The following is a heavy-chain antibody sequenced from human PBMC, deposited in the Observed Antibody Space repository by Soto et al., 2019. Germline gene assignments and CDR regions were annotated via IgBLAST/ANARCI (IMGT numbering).Heavy chain of an antibody. CDR3: ARGNYGDYGNWFDP. D-gene: IGHD4-17*01. Sequence: EVQLVESGGGLVQPGGSLRLSCAASGFTFSSYWMSWVRQAPGKGLEWVANIKQDGSEKYYVDSVKGRFTISRDNAKNSLYLQMNSLRAEDTAVYYCARGNYGDYGNWFDPWGQGTLVTVSS. V-gene: IGHV3-7*01. CDR1: GFTFSSYW. CDR2: IKQDGSEK. J-gene: IGHJ5*02.